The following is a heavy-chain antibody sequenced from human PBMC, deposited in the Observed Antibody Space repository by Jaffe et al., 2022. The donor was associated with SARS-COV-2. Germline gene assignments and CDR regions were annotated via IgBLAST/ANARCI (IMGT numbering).Heavy chain of an antibody. CDR1: GFTFSTYA. J-gene: IGHJ4*02. V-gene: IGHV3-23*01. CDR2: ISGSGGST. CDR3: AKDLQAFGIAVAGGLDY. Sequence: EVRLLESGGGLVQPGGSLRLSCAASGFTFSTYAMSWVRQAPGKGLEWVSAISGSGGSTYYADSVKGRFTISRDFSKNTLYLQMNSLRAEDTAVYYCAKDLQAFGIAVAGGLDYWGQGTLVTVSS. D-gene: IGHD6-19*01.